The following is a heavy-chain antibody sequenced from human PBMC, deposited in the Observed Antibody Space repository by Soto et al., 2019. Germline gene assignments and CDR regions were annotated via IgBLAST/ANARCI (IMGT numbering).Heavy chain of an antibody. CDR2: INSDTGYT. CDR1: GFTFSHRS. Sequence: ASVKVCCKASGFTFSHRSIHWVRQAPGQRLEWMGWINSDTGYTKYSQKFQARLTITWDSSAKTAYMELSSPQSEDTAVYYCVRGKEAGVCFDTWGQGTLVTVYS. J-gene: IGHJ5*02. D-gene: IGHD3-10*01. CDR3: VRGKEAGVCFDT. V-gene: IGHV1-3*04.